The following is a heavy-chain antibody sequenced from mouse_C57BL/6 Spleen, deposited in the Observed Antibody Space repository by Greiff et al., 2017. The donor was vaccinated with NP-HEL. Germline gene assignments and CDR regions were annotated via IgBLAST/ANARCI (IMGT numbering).Heavy chain of an antibody. CDR1: GYSITSDY. CDR2: ISYCGST. Sequence: DVKLVESGPGLAKPSQTLSLTCSVTGYSITSDYWNWIRKFPGNKLEYMGYISYCGSTYYNPSLKSRISISRVTSKTQYYLQLNSVTTEDTATYYCARSPYYYGSHYAMDYWGQGTSVTVSS. CDR3: ARSPYYYGSHYAMDY. D-gene: IGHD1-1*01. J-gene: IGHJ4*01. V-gene: IGHV3-8*01.